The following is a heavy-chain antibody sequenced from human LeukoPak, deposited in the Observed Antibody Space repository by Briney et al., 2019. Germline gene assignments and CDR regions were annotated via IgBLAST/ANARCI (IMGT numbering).Heavy chain of an antibody. J-gene: IGHJ4*02. Sequence: GGSLRLPCAVSGFSFSAYWMNWVRRAPGKGLEWVANINQDGSEKHYVDSVKARFTISRDNAKNSLYLQINSLSAEDTAVYYCARDYGGSDFDYWGQGTLVTVSS. CDR3: ARDYGGSDFDY. CDR1: GFSFSAYW. D-gene: IGHD3-16*01. V-gene: IGHV3-7*01. CDR2: INQDGSEK.